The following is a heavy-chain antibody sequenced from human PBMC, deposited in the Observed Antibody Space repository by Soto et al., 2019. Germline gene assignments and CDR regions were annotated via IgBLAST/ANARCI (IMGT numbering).Heavy chain of an antibody. D-gene: IGHD3-10*01. CDR1: DFTLSNAR. CDR3: STGGYPSGLDY. V-gene: IGHV3-15*07. Sequence: EVQLVESGGGSVKPGGSLRLSCAVSDFTLSNARMNWVRQAPGKGLVWVGRIKSKVDGGTTDYAAPVKGRFTISRDDSKNMLFLQMNSLNTEDTAVYYCSTGGYPSGLDYWGQGTLVTVSS. CDR2: IKSKVDGGTT. J-gene: IGHJ4*02.